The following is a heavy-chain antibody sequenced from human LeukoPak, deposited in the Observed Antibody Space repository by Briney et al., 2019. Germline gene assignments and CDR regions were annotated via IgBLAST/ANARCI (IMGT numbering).Heavy chain of an antibody. J-gene: IGHJ4*02. D-gene: IGHD2-15*01. CDR1: GFTFSYYS. CDR2: ISSSSDYI. Sequence: PGGSLRLSCTVSGFTFSYYSMNWVRQAPGKGLEWVSCISSSSDYIYYADSVKGRFTISRDNAKNSLYLQMNSLRAEDAAVYYCAKANCSGGSCYTDYWGQGTLVTVSS. CDR3: AKANCSGGSCYTDY. V-gene: IGHV3-21*01.